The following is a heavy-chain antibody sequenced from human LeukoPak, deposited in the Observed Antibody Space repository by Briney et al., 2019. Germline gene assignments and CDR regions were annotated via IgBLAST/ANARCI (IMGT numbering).Heavy chain of an antibody. Sequence: NPGGSLRLSCAASGFTFSDYYMSWIRQAPGKGLEWVSYISSSGSTIYYADSVKGRLTISRDNAKNSLYLQMNSLRAEDTAVYYCARHQGGAARPWCYFDYWGQGTLVTVSS. CDR3: ARHQGGAARPWCYFDY. V-gene: IGHV3-11*01. J-gene: IGHJ4*02. CDR1: GFTFSDYY. D-gene: IGHD6-6*01. CDR2: ISSSGSTI.